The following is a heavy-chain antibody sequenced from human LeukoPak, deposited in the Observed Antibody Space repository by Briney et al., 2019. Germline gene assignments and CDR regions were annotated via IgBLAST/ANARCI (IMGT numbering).Heavy chain of an antibody. D-gene: IGHD2/OR15-2a*01. CDR2: IYSGGTT. CDR1: GFTVSSNF. V-gene: IGHV3-66*01. CDR3: GREILPSYAFDI. Sequence: PWGSVRLSCAASGFTVSSNFMSWVRQAPGKGLEWVSAIYSGGTTYYADSVKGRFTISRDISKNKLFFEMNSLRAEDTAVYYCGREILPSYAFDIWGQGTMLPLFS. J-gene: IGHJ3*02.